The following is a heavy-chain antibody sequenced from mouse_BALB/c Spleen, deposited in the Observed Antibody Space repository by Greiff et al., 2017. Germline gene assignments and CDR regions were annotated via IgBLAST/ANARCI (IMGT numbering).Heavy chain of an antibody. Sequence: EVMLVESGPSLVKPSQSLSLSCSVTGYSITSGYWNWIRKFPGNKLEYMGYISYSSSTYYNPSLKSRISITRDTSKTQYYLQLNSVSTEDTDTYYCAGAPSYYESGVFDYWGQGTTVTVSS. D-gene: IGHD2-4*01. CDR2: ISYSSST. CDR3: AGAPSYYESGVFDY. V-gene: IGHV3-8*02. J-gene: IGHJ2*01. CDR1: GYSITSGY.